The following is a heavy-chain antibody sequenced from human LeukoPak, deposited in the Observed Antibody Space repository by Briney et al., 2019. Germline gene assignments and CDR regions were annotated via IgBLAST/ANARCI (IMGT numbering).Heavy chain of an antibody. CDR3: ARDGVFRRIAVAGNYYYYYMDV. Sequence: GGSLRLSCAASGFTFSSYSMNWVRQAPGKGLEWVSYISSSSSTIYYADSVKGRFTISRDNAKNSLYLQMNSLRAEDTAVYYCARDGVFRRIAVAGNYYYYYMDVWGKGTTVTVSS. CDR1: GFTFSSYS. D-gene: IGHD6-19*01. J-gene: IGHJ6*03. V-gene: IGHV3-48*01. CDR2: ISSSSSTI.